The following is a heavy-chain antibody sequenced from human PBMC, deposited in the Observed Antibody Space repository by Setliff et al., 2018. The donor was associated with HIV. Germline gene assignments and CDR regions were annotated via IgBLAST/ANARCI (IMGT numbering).Heavy chain of an antibody. D-gene: IGHD3-10*01. CDR2: IYYSGST. CDR3: ARETQASLDPPYAHNYSDS. CDR1: GASINSGDYY. V-gene: IGHV4-31*03. Sequence: SETLSLTCTVAGASINSGDYYWSWVRQRPGRGLEWIGYIYYSGSTSYNPSLKSRVTVSLDMSANQFSLKLRSVTETDTAFYYCARETQASLDPPYAHNYSDSWGQGTLVTVSS. J-gene: IGHJ5*01.